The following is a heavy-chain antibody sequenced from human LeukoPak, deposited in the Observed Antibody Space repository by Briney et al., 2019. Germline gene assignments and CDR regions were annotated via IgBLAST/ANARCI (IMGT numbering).Heavy chain of an antibody. V-gene: IGHV3-15*01. CDR3: ATESVDLFDY. D-gene: IGHD4-23*01. Sequence: RSGGSLRPSCAASGFTFSEVWMSWVRQAPGKGLEWVGRVRRESDGGTAEYTAPVKGRFTISRDDSKNTLYLEMNSLKTEDTAVYYCATESVDLFDYWGQGTLVTVSS. CDR1: GFTFSEVW. J-gene: IGHJ4*02. CDR2: VRRESDGGTA.